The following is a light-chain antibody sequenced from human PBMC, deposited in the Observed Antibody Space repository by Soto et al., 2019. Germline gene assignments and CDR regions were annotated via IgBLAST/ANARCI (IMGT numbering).Light chain of an antibody. CDR1: QTVTSFY. CDR2: GAS. V-gene: IGKV3-20*01. J-gene: IGKJ2*01. Sequence: IVLTQSPGTLSLSPGERATLSCRASQTVTSFYLAWYQQKPDQAPRLLIYGASFRATGIPDRFSGSGSGKDFTLTISRLEPEDFAVYYCQQYDSSPFTFGQGTKLEIK. CDR3: QQYDSSPFT.